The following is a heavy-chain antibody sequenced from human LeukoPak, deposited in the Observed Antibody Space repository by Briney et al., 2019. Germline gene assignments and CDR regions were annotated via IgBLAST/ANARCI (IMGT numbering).Heavy chain of an antibody. J-gene: IGHJ4*02. D-gene: IGHD2-2*02. CDR3: AKWLGVPAAIFY. Sequence: GGSLRLSCAASGFTFDDYAMHWVRQAPGKGLEWVSGISWNSGSIGYADSVKGRFTISRDNAKNTLYLQMNSLRAEDTAVYYCAKWLGVPAAIFYWGQGTLVTVSS. V-gene: IGHV3-9*01. CDR1: GFTFDDYA. CDR2: ISWNSGSI.